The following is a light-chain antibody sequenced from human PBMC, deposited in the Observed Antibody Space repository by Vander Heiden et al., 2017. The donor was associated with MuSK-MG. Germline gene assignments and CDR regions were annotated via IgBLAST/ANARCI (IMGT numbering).Light chain of an antibody. CDR1: QAIDYY. CDR2: DAS. V-gene: IGKV1-33*01. J-gene: IGKJ2*01. CDR3: QQYHSHPPT. Sequence: IQMTQSPSSLSAPVGDRITISCQASQAIDYYVNWYQHKPGKAHSLLIYDASNLERGVPSRFSGSRSGTDFTLTISSLRPEDTATYFCQQYHSHPPTFGQGTKLEI.